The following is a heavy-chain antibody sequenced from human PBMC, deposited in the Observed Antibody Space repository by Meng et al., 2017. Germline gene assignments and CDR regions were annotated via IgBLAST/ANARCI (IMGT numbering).Heavy chain of an antibody. D-gene: IGHD2-15*01. Sequence: QGQLQQGGTGLFRPPEPLSLTCAVYGGSLSGYYWRWIRQPPGKGLEWIGEINHSGSTNYNPSLKSRVTISVDTSKNQFSLKLNSVTAADTAVYYCAREVVAALDYWGQGTLVTVSS. V-gene: IGHV4-34*01. CDR2: INHSGST. J-gene: IGHJ4*02. CDR3: AREVVAALDY. CDR1: GGSLSGYY.